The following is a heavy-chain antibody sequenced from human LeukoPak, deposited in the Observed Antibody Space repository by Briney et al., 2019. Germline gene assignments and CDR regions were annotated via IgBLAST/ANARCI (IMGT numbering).Heavy chain of an antibody. CDR2: VYYGRTT. V-gene: IGHV4-34*01. D-gene: IGHD4/OR15-4a*01. Sequence: PSETLSLTCAVYGGSFSGYYWSWIRQSPVKGLGWIGSVYYGRTTYYSPSLDSRVTISLDTSANQFSLQLNSVTAADTAVYYCVRHDGRGGATMGAFDSWGQGSLVTVSS. CDR1: GGSFSGYY. CDR3: VRHDGRGGATMGAFDS. J-gene: IGHJ5*01.